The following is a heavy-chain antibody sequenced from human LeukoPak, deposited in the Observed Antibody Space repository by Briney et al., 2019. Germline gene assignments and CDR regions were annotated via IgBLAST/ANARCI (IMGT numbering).Heavy chain of an antibody. CDR2: ISGSGGGT. Sequence: GGSLRLSCAASGFTFSSYAVSWVRQAPGKGLEWVSAISGSGGGTYYADSVKGRFTISRDNSKNALYLQMNSLSTEDTAVYYCAKTTTGYSSGRYPGWPVDYWGQGTLVTVSS. V-gene: IGHV3-23*01. CDR1: GFTFSSYA. CDR3: AKTTTGYSSGRYPGWPVDY. J-gene: IGHJ4*02. D-gene: IGHD6-19*01.